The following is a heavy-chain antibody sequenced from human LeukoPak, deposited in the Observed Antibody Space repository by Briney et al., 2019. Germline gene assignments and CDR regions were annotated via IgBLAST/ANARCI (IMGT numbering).Heavy chain of an antibody. V-gene: IGHV4-59*08. CDR2: IYYSGST. D-gene: IGHD2-2*01. J-gene: IGHJ6*03. CDR1: GGSISSYY. Sequence: SETLSLTCTVSGGSISSYYWSWIRQPPGKGLEWIGYIYYSGSTNYNPSLKSRVTISVDTSKNQFSLKLSSVTAADTAVYYCARGGPAAIPYYYYYYMDVWGKGTTVTVSS. CDR3: ARGGPAAIPYYYYYYMDV.